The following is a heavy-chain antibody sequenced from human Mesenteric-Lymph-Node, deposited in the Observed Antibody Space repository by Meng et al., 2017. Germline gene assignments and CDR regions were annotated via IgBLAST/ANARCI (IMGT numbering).Heavy chain of an antibody. J-gene: IGHJ4*02. CDR1: GFIFSSYW. Sequence: GGSLRLSCAASGFIFSSYWMTWVRQAPGKGPEWVATINQDGSEKYYVDSVKGRFTISRDNAKNSLYLQMNSLRAEDTAVYYCARMGADIVVVVAATNLYYFDYWGQGTLVTVSS. D-gene: IGHD2-15*01. V-gene: IGHV3-7*01. CDR3: ARMGADIVVVVAATNLYYFDY. CDR2: INQDGSEK.